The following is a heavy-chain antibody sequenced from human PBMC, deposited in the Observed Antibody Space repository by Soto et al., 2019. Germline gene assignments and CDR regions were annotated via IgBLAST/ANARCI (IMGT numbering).Heavy chain of an antibody. Sequence: QVQLVQSGAEVKNPGASVKVSCKTSGDNFTGYYMHWVRQAPGQGLEWMGWINPHSGDTDYAQTFQGRVTMTRDTSISTAYMELSRLRSNDTAFYYCARGYSTGWYSSVFFDYWGQGTRVTVSS. J-gene: IGHJ4*02. D-gene: IGHD6-19*01. CDR2: INPHSGDT. V-gene: IGHV1-2*02. CDR1: GDNFTGYY. CDR3: ARGYSTGWYSSVFFDY.